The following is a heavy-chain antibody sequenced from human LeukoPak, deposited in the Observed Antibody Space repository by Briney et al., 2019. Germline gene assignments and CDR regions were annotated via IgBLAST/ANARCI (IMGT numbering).Heavy chain of an antibody. V-gene: IGHV1-2*02. CDR1: GYTFTGYY. CDR3: ARDPLGGFGELLRDY. CDR2: INPNSGGT. J-gene: IGHJ4*02. Sequence: GASVKVSCKASGYTFTGYYMHWVRQAPGQGLEWMGWINPNSGGTNYAQKFQGRFTMTRDTSISTAYMELSRLRSDDTAVYYCARDPLGGFGELLRDYWGQGTLVTVSS. D-gene: IGHD3-10*01.